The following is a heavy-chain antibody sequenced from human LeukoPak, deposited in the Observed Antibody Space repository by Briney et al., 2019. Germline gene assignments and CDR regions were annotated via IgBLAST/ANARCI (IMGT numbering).Heavy chain of an antibody. CDR2: IKQDGSEK. J-gene: IGHJ4*02. D-gene: IGHD6-13*01. Sequence: PGGSLRLSCAASGFTFSNYWMNWVRQAPGKGLEWVAKIKQDGSEKYYVDSVKGRFTISRDNAKNSLYLQMSSLRAEDTAVYYCARSIPYGTTWYGRSDYWGQGTLVTVSS. CDR1: GFTFSNYW. V-gene: IGHV3-7*01. CDR3: ARSIPYGTTWYGRSDY.